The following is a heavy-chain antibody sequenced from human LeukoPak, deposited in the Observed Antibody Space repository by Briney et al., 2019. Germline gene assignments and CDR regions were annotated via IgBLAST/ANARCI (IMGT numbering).Heavy chain of an antibody. Sequence: GGSLRLSCAASGFTFSSYGMHWVRQAPGKGLYWLALIWYDGSNKYYADSVKGRFTISRDNSKNTLYLQMNSLRAEDTAVYYCARELPYYYDSSGYGMDVWGQGTTVTVSS. CDR3: ARELPYYYDSSGYGMDV. CDR1: GFTFSSYG. D-gene: IGHD3-22*01. CDR2: IWYDGSNK. V-gene: IGHV3-33*01. J-gene: IGHJ6*02.